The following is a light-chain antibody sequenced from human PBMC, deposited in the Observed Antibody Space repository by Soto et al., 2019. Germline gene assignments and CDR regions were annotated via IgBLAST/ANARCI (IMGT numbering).Light chain of an antibody. V-gene: IGLV7-46*01. CDR1: TGGVTSGHY. Sequence: QAVVTQEPSLTVSPGGTVTLTCGCSTGGVTSGHYPYWFQQKPGQAPRTLIYDTSDKHSWTPARFSGSLLGGKAALTLSGAQHEDEAEYYCLLSYDGADVFGSGTKLTVL. J-gene: IGLJ1*01. CDR2: DTS. CDR3: LLSYDGADV.